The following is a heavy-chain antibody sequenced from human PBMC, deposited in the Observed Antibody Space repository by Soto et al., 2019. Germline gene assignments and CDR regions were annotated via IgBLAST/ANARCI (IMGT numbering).Heavy chain of an antibody. CDR1: GGSFSGYY. V-gene: IGHV4-34*01. Sequence: QVQLQQWGAGLLKPSETLSLTCAVYGGSFSGYYWSWIRQPPGKGLEWIGEINHSGSTNYNPSLKSRVTISVDTSKNQFSLKLSSVTAADTAVYYCARGDSKGYQQLTPGAWVERQRNWFDPWGQGTLVTVSS. CDR2: INHSGST. CDR3: ARGDSKGYQQLTPGAWVERQRNWFDP. J-gene: IGHJ5*02. D-gene: IGHD1-1*01.